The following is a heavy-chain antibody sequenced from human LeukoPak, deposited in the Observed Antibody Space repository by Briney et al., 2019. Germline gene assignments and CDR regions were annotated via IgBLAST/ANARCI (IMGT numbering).Heavy chain of an antibody. CDR2: IIPIFGTA. CDR3: ARDLPSEVGYFDL. Sequence: SVKVSCKASGGTFSSYAISWVRQAPGQGLEWMGGIIPIFGTANYAQKFQGRVTITADKSTSTAYMELSSLRSEDTAVYYCARDLPSEVGYFDLWGRGTLVTVSS. V-gene: IGHV1-69*06. CDR1: GGTFSSYA. D-gene: IGHD1-26*01. J-gene: IGHJ2*01.